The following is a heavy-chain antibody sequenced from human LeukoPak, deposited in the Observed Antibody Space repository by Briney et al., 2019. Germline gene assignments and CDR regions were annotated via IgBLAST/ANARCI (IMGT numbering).Heavy chain of an antibody. V-gene: IGHV3-48*01. J-gene: IGHJ3*02. D-gene: IGHD1-1*01. Sequence: GGSLRPSCAASGFTFSSKNYSMNWVRQAPGKGLEWVSYISSSSSTIYYADSVKGRFTISRDNAENSLSLQMNSLRAEDTAVYYCARIIWNDARTHAFDIWGQGTMVTVSS. CDR1: GFTFSSKNYS. CDR3: ARIIWNDARTHAFDI. CDR2: ISSSSSTI.